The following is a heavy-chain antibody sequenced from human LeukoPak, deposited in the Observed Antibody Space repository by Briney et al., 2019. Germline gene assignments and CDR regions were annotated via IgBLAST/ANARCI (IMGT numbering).Heavy chain of an antibody. CDR3: ARRRAAAGTRPEYGFHI. CDR2: LHSSGTT. CDR1: GGSISGDYY. V-gene: IGHV4-39*01. J-gene: IGHJ3*02. D-gene: IGHD6-13*01. Sequence: PSETLSLTCTVSGGSISGDYYWGWIRQPPGTGLEWIGSLHSSGTTYYNPSLKSRVTISVDTSKNQFSLKLRSVTAADTAIYYCARRRAAAGTRPEYGFHIWGPGTMVTVSS.